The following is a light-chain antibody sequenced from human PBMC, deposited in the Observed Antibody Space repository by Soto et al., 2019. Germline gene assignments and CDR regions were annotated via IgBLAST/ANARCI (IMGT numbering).Light chain of an antibody. J-gene: IGKJ4*02. CDR2: DTF. CDR1: QGISSY. V-gene: IGKV1-8*01. Sequence: AIRMTQSPSSFSASTGDRVTITCRASQGISSYLAWYQQKPGKAPKLLMFDTFSMESGVPTRCSGRQSGTEFTLTISSLHPDDYATYYCQQYNSYSPPTFGGGTKVDIK. CDR3: QQYNSYSPPT.